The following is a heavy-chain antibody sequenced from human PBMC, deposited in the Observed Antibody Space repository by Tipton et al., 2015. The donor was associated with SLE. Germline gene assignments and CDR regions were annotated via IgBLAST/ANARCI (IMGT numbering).Heavy chain of an antibody. CDR3: ARSGSLKDYDFWSANS. Sequence: SLRLSCAASGFTFSTYWMYWVRQTPGKGLEWVSRITTDGRSTSYADPVKGRFTISRDNAQNTVYLQMNSLRAEDTAIYYCARSGSLKDYDFWSANSWGQGTLVTVSS. V-gene: IGHV3-74*01. CDR2: ITTDGRST. D-gene: IGHD3-3*01. CDR1: GFTFSTYW. J-gene: IGHJ4*02.